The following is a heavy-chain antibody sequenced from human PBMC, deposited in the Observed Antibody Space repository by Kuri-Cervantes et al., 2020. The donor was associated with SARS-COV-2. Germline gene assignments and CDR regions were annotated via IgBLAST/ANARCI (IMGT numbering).Heavy chain of an antibody. CDR2: ISYDGSNK. V-gene: IGHV3-30*18. D-gene: IGHD6-19*01. CDR3: AKCLAGQWLVPGYYYGMDV. CDR1: GFTFSDYY. J-gene: IGHJ6*02. Sequence: GESLKISCAASGFTFSDYYMKWVRQAPGKGLEWVAVISYDGSNKYYADSVKGRFTISRDNSKNTLYLQMNSLRAEDTAVYYCAKCLAGQWLVPGYYYGMDVWGQGTTVTVSS.